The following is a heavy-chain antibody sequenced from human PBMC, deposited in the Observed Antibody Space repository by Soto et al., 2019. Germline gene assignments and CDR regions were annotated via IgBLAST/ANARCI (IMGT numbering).Heavy chain of an antibody. CDR2: IYYSGST. V-gene: IGHV4-59*04. Sequence: SETLSLTCTVSGGSISSYYWSWIRQPPGKGLEWIGYIYYSGSTYYNPSLKSRVTISVDTSKNQFSLKLSSVTAADTAVYYCARHFGPNGSDNWFDPWGQGTLVTVSS. J-gene: IGHJ5*02. CDR3: ARHFGPNGSDNWFDP. CDR1: GGSISSYY. D-gene: IGHD2-8*01.